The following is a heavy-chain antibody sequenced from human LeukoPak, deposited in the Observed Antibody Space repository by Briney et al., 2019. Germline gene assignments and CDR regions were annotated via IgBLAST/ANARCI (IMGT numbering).Heavy chain of an antibody. Sequence: KPSETLSLTCAVYGGSFSGYYWSWIRQPPGKGLEWIGEINHSGSTNYNPSLKSRVTISVDTSKNQFSLKLSSVTAADTAVYYCARHRSVGSGYPKYGMDVWGQGTTVTVSS. J-gene: IGHJ6*02. D-gene: IGHD5-12*01. V-gene: IGHV4-34*01. CDR1: GGSFSGYY. CDR2: INHSGST. CDR3: ARHRSVGSGYPKYGMDV.